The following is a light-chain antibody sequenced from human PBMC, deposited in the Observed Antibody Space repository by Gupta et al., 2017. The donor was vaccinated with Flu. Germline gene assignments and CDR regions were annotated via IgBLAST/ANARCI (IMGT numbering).Light chain of an antibody. CDR2: KDT. CDR3: QSADNSGTYVV. J-gene: IGLJ2*01. Sequence: SFLLTQSPSVSVPPGRTARTTCSGAAFSNQYTYWYLQKPGQAPVLLIFKDTERPSGIPERFSGSTSGTTVTLTISGVQAEDEAAYYCQSADNSGTYVVFGGGTKLTV. V-gene: IGLV3-25*03. CDR1: AFSNQY.